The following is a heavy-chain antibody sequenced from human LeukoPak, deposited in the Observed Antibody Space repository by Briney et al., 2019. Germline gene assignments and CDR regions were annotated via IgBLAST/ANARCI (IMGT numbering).Heavy chain of an antibody. D-gene: IGHD3-3*01. V-gene: IGHV3-48*01. J-gene: IGHJ4*02. Sequence: GGSLRLSCAASGFTFSSYSMNWVRQAPGKGLEWVSFISSSSSILYYADSVKGRFTISRDNAKNSLYLQMNSLRAEETAVYYCARDWNYGDYWGQGTLVTVSS. CDR1: GFTFSSYS. CDR2: ISSSSSIL. CDR3: ARDWNYGDY.